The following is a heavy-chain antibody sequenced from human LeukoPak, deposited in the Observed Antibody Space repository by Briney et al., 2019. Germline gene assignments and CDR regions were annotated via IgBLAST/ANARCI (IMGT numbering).Heavy chain of an antibody. CDR1: GGSISSGGYY. V-gene: IGHV4-31*03. CDR2: IYYSGST. CDR3: ARAIFGVVIAQVDY. J-gene: IGHJ4*02. D-gene: IGHD3-3*02. Sequence: SETLSLTCTVSGGSISSGGYYWSWIRQHPGKGLEWIGYIYYSGSTYYNPSLKSRVTISVDTSKNQFSLKLSSVTAADTAVYYCARAIFGVVIAQVDYWGQGTLVTVSS.